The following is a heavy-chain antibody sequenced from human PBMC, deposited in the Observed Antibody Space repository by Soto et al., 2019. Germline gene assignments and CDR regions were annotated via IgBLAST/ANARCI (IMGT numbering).Heavy chain of an antibody. Sequence: EVLLVESGGGLVQPGRSLMLSCAASGFTFDDYPMHWVRQAPGKGLEWVSTISWNSAKIAYADSVKGRFTVSRDNAKNSLYLQMTSLRVDDTALYYCAKDRDGGSYFDMPDSFDVWGQGTVVIVSS. CDR3: AKDRDGGSYFDMPDSFDV. D-gene: IGHD1-26*01. V-gene: IGHV3-9*01. CDR2: ISWNSAKI. CDR1: GFTFDDYP. J-gene: IGHJ3*01.